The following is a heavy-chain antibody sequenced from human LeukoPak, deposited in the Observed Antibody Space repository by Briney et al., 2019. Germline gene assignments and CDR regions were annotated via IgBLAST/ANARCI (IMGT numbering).Heavy chain of an antibody. Sequence: SETLSLTCTVSAGSISSSSYYWGWIRQPPGKGLEWIGSIYYSGSTYYNPSLKSRVTISVDTSKNQFSLKLSSVTAADTAVYYCARDTLDYGDYSTGIWGQGTLVTVSS. CDR3: ARDTLDYGDYSTGI. CDR2: IYYSGST. D-gene: IGHD4-17*01. CDR1: AGSISSSSYY. J-gene: IGHJ4*02. V-gene: IGHV4-39*07.